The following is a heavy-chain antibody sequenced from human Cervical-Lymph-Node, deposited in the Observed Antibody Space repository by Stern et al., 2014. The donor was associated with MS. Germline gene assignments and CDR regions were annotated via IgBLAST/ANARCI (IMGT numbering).Heavy chain of an antibody. CDR1: GYTFTSYW. CDR3: ARQRYFDY. CDR2: IFLGGYDM. J-gene: IGHJ4*02. Sequence: EVQLVQSGPEVKRPGESLKISCQASGYTFTSYWIGWVRQMPGKGLEWIAIIFLGGYDMRYSPSFQGKVHISADKSSSTAYWQWNNLKALDTAIYYCARQRYFDYWGQGTLVTVSS. V-gene: IGHV5-51*01.